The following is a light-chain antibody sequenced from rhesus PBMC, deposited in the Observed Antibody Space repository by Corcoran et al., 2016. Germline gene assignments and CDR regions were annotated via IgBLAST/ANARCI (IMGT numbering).Light chain of an antibody. Sequence: DIQMTQSPSSLSASVGDTVTITCQASQGISNNFAWYPQKPGKVPKLLIYAASTLQSGVPSRFSGSGSGTDFTLTISRLQPEDFATYYCQYGYGILTFGGGTKVELK. J-gene: IGKJ4*01. CDR1: QGISNN. CDR3: QYGYGILT. CDR2: AAS. V-gene: IGKV1-25*02.